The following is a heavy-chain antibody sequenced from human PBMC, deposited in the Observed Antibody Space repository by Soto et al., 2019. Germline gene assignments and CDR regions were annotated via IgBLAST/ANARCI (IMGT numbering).Heavy chain of an antibody. J-gene: IGHJ6*02. CDR2: ISRSSTGI. CDR1: GFTFSLYS. V-gene: IGHV3-48*02. Sequence: EVQLVESGGGLVQPGGSLRLSCAASGFTFSLYSMSWVRQAPGKGLAGVSYISRSSTGIHYADSVKGRFTISRDDATNSMHLQMNSLRDVDTAVYYCARAVTWGLDVWGQGTTVSISS. D-gene: IGHD3-10*01. CDR3: ARAVTWGLDV.